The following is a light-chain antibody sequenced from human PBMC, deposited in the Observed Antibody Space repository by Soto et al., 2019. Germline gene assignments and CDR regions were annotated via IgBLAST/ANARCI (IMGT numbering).Light chain of an antibody. CDR3: QKYTSAPHT. CDR2: AAS. Sequence: DIQMTQSPSSLSASVGDRVTITCRASQGISNYLAWYQQKPGKVPKLLIYAASTLQSGVPSRFSGSGSGTDFTLTISSLQPEDVATYYCQKYTSAPHTSCKWTKVDIK. CDR1: QGISNY. V-gene: IGKV1-27*01. J-gene: IGKJ1*01.